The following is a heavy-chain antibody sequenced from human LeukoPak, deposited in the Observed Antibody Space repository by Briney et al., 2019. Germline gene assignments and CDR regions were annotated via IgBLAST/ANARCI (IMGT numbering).Heavy chain of an antibody. CDR2: ISYDGSNK. J-gene: IGHJ6*04. V-gene: IGHV3-30*04. CDR1: GFTFSSYA. Sequence: PGRSLRLSCAASGFTFSSYAMHWVRQAPGKGLEWVAVISYDGSNKYYADSVKARFTISRDNSKNTLCLQMNSLRAEDTAVYYCAREYCSSTSCYLFYYYYYGMDVWGKGTTVTVSS. D-gene: IGHD2-2*01. CDR3: AREYCSSTSCYLFYYYYYGMDV.